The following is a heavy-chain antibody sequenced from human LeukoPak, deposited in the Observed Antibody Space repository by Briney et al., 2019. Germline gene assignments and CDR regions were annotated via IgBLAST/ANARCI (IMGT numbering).Heavy chain of an antibody. D-gene: IGHD3-10*02. J-gene: IGHJ3*02. CDR2: IYYSGST. CDR3: ARDGGLTMFYAFDI. V-gene: IGHV4-31*03. CDR1: GGSIRSSYYY. Sequence: SETLSLTCTVSGGSIRSSYYYWGWIRQHPGKGLEWIGYIYYSGSTYYNPSLKSRVTISVDTSKNQFSLKLSSVTAADTAVYYCARDGGLTMFYAFDIWGQGTMVTVSS.